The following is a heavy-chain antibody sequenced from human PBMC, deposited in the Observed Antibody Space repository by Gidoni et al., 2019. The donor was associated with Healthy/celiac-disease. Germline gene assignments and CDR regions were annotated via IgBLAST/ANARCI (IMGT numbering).Heavy chain of an antibody. CDR3: TRDQGRVDTIFGVVNPLYGMDV. V-gene: IGHV3-49*03. CDR2: IRSKAYGGTT. Sequence: EVQLVESGGGLVQPGRSLRLSCTASGFTFGDYAMSWFRQAPGKGLEWVGFIRSKAYGGTTEYAASVKGRFTISRDDSKSIAYLQMNSLKTEDTAVYYCTRDQGRVDTIFGVVNPLYGMDVWGQGTTVTVSS. CDR1: GFTFGDYA. J-gene: IGHJ6*02. D-gene: IGHD3-3*01.